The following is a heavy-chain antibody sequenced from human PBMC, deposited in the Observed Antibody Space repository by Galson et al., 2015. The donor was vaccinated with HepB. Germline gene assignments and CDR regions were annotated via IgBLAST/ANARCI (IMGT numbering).Heavy chain of an antibody. Sequence: SVKVSCKASGYTFTSYYMHWVRQAPGQGLEWMGIINPSSGSTSYAQKFQGRVTMTRDTSTSTVYMELSSLRSEDTAVYYCARDPPRVAKPDSSGYYYDDYWGQGTLVTVSS. CDR1: GYTFTSYY. V-gene: IGHV1-46*01. D-gene: IGHD3-22*01. J-gene: IGHJ4*02. CDR2: INPSSGST. CDR3: ARDPPRVAKPDSSGYYYDDY.